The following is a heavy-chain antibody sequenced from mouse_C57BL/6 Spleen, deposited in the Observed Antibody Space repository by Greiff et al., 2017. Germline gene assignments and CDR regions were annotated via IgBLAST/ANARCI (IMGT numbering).Heavy chain of an antibody. D-gene: IGHD1-1*01. CDR3: ARSDYYGSSYGWYFDV. CDR1: GYAFSSSW. J-gene: IGHJ1*03. Sequence: VKVVESGPELVKPGASVKISCKASGYAFSSSWMNWVKQRPGKGLEWIGRIYPGDGDTNYNGKFKGKATLTADKSSSTAYMQLSSLTSEDSAVYFCARSDYYGSSYGWYFDVWGTGTTVTVSS. V-gene: IGHV1-82*01. CDR2: IYPGDGDT.